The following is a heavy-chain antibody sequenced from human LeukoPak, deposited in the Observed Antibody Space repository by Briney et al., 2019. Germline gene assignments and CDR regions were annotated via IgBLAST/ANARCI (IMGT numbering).Heavy chain of an antibody. CDR2: INHSGST. V-gene: IGHV4-34*01. CDR1: GGSLSGYY. CDR3: ARGHPFDY. J-gene: IGHJ4*02. Sequence: SETLSLTCAVYGGSLSGYYWSWIRQPPGEGLEWIGEINHSGSTNYNPSLKSRVTISVDTSKSQFSLKLSSVTAADTAVYYCARGHPFDYWGQGTLVTVSS.